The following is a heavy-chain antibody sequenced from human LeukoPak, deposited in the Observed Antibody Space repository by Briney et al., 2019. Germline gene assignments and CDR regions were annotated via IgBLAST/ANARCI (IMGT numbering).Heavy chain of an antibody. CDR2: MNPNSGNT. CDR1: GYTFTSYG. CDR3: ARFGEVVVVPAAQPFYYYYGMDV. V-gene: IGHV1-8*02. J-gene: IGHJ6*02. D-gene: IGHD2-2*01. Sequence: ASVKVSCKASGYTFTSYGISWVRQATGQGLEWMGWMNPNSGNTGYAQKFQGRVTMTRNTSISTAYMELSSLRSEDTAVYYCARFGEVVVVPAAQPFYYYYGMDVWGQGTTVTVSS.